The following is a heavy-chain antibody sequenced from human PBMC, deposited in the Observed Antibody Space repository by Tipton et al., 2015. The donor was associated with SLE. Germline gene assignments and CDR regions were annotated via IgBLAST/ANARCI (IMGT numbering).Heavy chain of an antibody. Sequence: LRLSCTVSGGSISSSSYYWGWIRQPPGKGLEWIGSIYYSGSTYYNPSLKSRVTISVDTSKNQFSLKLSSVSAADTAVYYCARDQIFGASWWFDPCGQGTLVTVSS. V-gene: IGHV4-39*02. D-gene: IGHD3-3*01. J-gene: IGHJ5*02. CDR2: IYYSGST. CDR1: GGSISSSSYY. CDR3: ARDQIFGASWWFDP.